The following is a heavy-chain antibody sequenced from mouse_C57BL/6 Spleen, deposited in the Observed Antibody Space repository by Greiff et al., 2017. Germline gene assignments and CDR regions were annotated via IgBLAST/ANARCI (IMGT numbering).Heavy chain of an antibody. CDR2: INPSSGYT. Sequence: VQLLQSGAVLVKPGASVKLSCKASGYTFTSYSMNWVQQRPGQGLEWIGYINPSSGYTKYNQKFKDKSTLTADKSSNTAYMQLSSLTYEDSAVYYCARSRNWYFDVWGTGTTVTVSS. J-gene: IGHJ1*03. V-gene: IGHV1-7*01. CDR3: ARSRNWYFDV. CDR1: GYTFTSYS.